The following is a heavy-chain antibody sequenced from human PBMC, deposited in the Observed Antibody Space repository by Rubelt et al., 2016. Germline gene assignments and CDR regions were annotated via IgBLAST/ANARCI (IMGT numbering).Heavy chain of an antibody. CDR3: ARGFDY. Sequence: EQLVESGGRVVQPGGSLRLSCGASGFTFISHGIHWVRQAPGKGLEWVSYISFSSSAIYYADSVKGRFTISRDNAKNSLYLQMNSLRAEDSALYYCARGFDYWGQGTLVTVSS. J-gene: IGHJ4*02. V-gene: IGHV3-48*04. CDR2: ISFSSSAI. CDR1: GFTFISHG.